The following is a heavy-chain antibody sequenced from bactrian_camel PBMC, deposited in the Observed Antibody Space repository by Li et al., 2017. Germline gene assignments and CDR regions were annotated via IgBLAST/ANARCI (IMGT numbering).Heavy chain of an antibody. CDR1: GYTAC. CDR3: AADSGGSPIFPDNY. V-gene: IGHV3S1*01. D-gene: IGHD2*01. Sequence: HVQLVESGGGSVQSGGSLRLSCAASGYTACMGWFRQAPGKEREGVTAIFTGSYTTYYADAMKGRFTISQDNEKNMLYLQMNSLKTEDTAMYYCAADSGGSPIFPDNYWGQGTQVTVS. J-gene: IGHJ4*01. CDR2: IFTGSYTT.